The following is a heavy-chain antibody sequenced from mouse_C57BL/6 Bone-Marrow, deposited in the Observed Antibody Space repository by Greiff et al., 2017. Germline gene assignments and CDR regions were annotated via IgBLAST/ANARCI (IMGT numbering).Heavy chain of an antibody. CDR3: ARKNYGRRWYFDV. V-gene: IGHV1-72*01. Sequence: QVQLKQPGAELVKPGASVKLSCKASGYTFTSYWMHWVKQRPGRGLEWIGRIDPTSGGTKYNEKFKSKATLTVDKPSSTAYMQLSSLTSEDSAVYDCARKNYGRRWYFDVWGTGTTVTVSS. J-gene: IGHJ1*03. CDR2: IDPTSGGT. CDR1: GYTFTSYW. D-gene: IGHD1-1*01.